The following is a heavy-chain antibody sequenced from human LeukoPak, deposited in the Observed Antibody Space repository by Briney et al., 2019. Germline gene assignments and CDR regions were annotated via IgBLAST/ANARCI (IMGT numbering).Heavy chain of an antibody. CDR2: IYSGGST. CDR3: ARVYCSGGSCYDAFDI. V-gene: IGHV3-66*01. Sequence: GGSLRLSCAASGFTVSSNYMSWVRQAPGKGLEWVSVIYSGGSTYYADSVKGRFTISRDNSKNTLYLQMNSLRAEDTAVYYCARVYCSGGSCYDAFDIWGQGTMVTVSS. J-gene: IGHJ3*02. CDR1: GFTVSSNY. D-gene: IGHD2-15*01.